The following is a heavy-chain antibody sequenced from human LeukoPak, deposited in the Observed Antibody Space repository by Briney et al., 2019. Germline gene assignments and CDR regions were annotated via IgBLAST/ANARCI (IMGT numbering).Heavy chain of an antibody. J-gene: IGHJ1*01. CDR1: GYSFTSYW. CDR2: IYPGDSDT. Sequence: GESLKISCKGSGYSFTSYWIGWVRQMPGKGLEWMGIIYPGDSDTRYSPSFPGQVTISADKSISTAYLQWSSLKASDTAMYYCARSLGYCSSTSCPFQHWGQGTLVTVSS. D-gene: IGHD2-2*01. CDR3: ARSLGYCSSTSCPFQH. V-gene: IGHV5-51*01.